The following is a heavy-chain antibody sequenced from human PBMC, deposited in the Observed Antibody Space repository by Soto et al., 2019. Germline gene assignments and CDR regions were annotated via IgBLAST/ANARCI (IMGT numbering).Heavy chain of an antibody. J-gene: IGHJ5*02. V-gene: IGHV3-21*01. CDR3: ARDSSSWSIWFDP. CDR2: ISTTGAYI. D-gene: IGHD6-13*01. Sequence: GGSRKLSVAASGFTFNNYNRNGSGQAPGKGLEWVSSISTTGAYIQYADSVKGRFTISRDNAKNSLYLQMNSLRAEDTAVYYCARDSSSWSIWFDPWGQGTLVTVSS. CDR1: GFTFNNYN.